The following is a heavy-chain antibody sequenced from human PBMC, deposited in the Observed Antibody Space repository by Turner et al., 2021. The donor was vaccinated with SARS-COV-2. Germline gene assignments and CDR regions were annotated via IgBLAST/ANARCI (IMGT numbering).Heavy chain of an antibody. Sequence: GQRVEPGGGGARPGGSRGLSWAASVFTFSSYGMHWVRQAPGKGLEWVAVISYDGSNKYYADSVKGRFTISRDNSKNTLYLQMNSLRAEDTAVYYCAKVGLGSYGPFDYWGQGTLVTVSS. CDR1: VFTFSSYG. CDR3: AKVGLGSYGPFDY. J-gene: IGHJ4*02. D-gene: IGHD5-18*01. V-gene: IGHV3-30*18. CDR2: ISYDGSNK.